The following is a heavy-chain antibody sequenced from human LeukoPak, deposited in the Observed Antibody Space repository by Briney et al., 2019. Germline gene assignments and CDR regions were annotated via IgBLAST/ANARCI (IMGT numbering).Heavy chain of an antibody. CDR2: IYSGGST. CDR1: GFTFSSYA. J-gene: IGHJ3*02. CDR3: AAVRGVLAVHI. V-gene: IGHV3-53*01. Sequence: PGGSLRLSCAASGFTFSSYAMSWVRQAPGKGLEWVSVIYSGGSTYYAESVKGRFTISRDNSKNTLYLQMNSLRAEDTAVYYCAAVRGVLAVHIWGQGTMVTVSS. D-gene: IGHD3-10*01.